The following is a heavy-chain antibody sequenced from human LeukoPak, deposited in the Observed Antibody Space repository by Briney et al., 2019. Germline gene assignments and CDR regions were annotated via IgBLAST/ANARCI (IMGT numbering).Heavy chain of an antibody. V-gene: IGHV1-69*05. CDR3: ASTRANPIANRWLLDY. J-gene: IGHJ4*02. Sequence: GASVKVSCKASGGTFSSYAISWVRQAPGQGLEWMGGIIPIFGTANYAQKFQGRVTITTDESTSTAYMELSSLRSEDTAVYYCASTRANPIANRWLLDYWGQGTLVTVSS. CDR2: IIPIFGTA. CDR1: GGTFSSYA. D-gene: IGHD5-24*01.